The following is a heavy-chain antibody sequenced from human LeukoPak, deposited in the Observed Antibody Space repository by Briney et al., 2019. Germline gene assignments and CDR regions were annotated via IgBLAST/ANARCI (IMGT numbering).Heavy chain of an antibody. D-gene: IGHD4-17*01. CDR2: VDHTGST. CDR1: DDSITMYY. J-gene: IGHJ4*02. V-gene: IGHV4-59*01. Sequence: SETLSLTCSVSDDSITMYYWTWIRQPPGKGLEWIGYVDHTGSTNFNPSLNGRVSISRDTTNNLFSLRLRSVTAADTAVYYCARDISASDYGDYLFDYWGQGTLVTVSS. CDR3: ARDISASDYGDYLFDY.